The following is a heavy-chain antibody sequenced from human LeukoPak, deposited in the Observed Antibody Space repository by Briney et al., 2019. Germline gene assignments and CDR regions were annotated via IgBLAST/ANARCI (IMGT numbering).Heavy chain of an antibody. CDR2: ISDYNGNT. J-gene: IGHJ5*02. CDR1: GYTFTSYG. D-gene: IGHD4-11*01. CDR3: ARDLYRDSLPVSWFDP. Sequence: ASVKVSCKASGYTFTSYGISWVRQAPGQGLEWMGWISDYNGNTNYAQKLQGRVTMTTDTSTSTAYLELRSLRSDDTAVYYCARDLYRDSLPVSWFDPWGQGTLVTVSS. V-gene: IGHV1-18*01.